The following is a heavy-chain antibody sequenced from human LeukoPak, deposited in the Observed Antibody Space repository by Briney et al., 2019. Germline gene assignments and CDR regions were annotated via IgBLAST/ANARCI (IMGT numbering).Heavy chain of an antibody. D-gene: IGHD3-10*01. CDR1: GFTFSSYG. V-gene: IGHV3-30*18. J-gene: IGHJ5*02. CDR2: ISYDGSNK. Sequence: PGGSLRLSCAASGFTFSSYGMHWVRQAPGKGLEWVAVISYDGSNKYYADSVKGRFTISRDNSKNTLYLQMNSLRAEDTAVYYCAKDGVLKSGRWRTNWFDPWGQGTLVTVSS. CDR3: AKDGVLKSGRWRTNWFDP.